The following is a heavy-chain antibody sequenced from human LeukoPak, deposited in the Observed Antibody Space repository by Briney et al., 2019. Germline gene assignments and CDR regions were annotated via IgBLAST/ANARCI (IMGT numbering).Heavy chain of an antibody. CDR2: IYYSGST. CDR1: GGSISSYY. J-gene: IGHJ6*02. V-gene: IGHV4-59*01. Sequence: SETLSLTCTVSGGSISSYYWSWIRQPPGKGLEWSGYIYYSGSTNYNPSLKSRVTISVDTSKNHSSLKLSSVTAADTAVYYCARGSYYYGSGSYYNSDYYYCYGMDVGGQGTTVTVSS. CDR3: ARGSYYYGSGSYYNSDYYYCYGMDV. D-gene: IGHD3-10*01.